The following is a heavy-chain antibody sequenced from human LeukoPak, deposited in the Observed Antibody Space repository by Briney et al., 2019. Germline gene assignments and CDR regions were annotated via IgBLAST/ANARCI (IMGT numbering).Heavy chain of an antibody. CDR1: GFSFRSYG. CDR3: AKEIYYDSSAFFDY. J-gene: IGHJ4*02. D-gene: IGHD3-22*01. Sequence: PGXSLXLSCAASGFSFRSYGIHWVRQAPGKGLEWVAVIGSDGSKKYYADSVKGRFTISRDNSKNTLYLQMNSLRTEDTAMYFCAKEIYYDSSAFFDYWGQGTLVTVSS. CDR2: IGSDGSKK. V-gene: IGHV3-30*18.